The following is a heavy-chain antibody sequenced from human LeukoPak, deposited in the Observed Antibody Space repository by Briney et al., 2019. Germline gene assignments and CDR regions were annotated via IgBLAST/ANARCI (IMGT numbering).Heavy chain of an antibody. D-gene: IGHD4-17*01. CDR2: ISGGGGSTYYA. CDR3: ARRSAAQAFDY. J-gene: IGHJ4*02. Sequence: GGSLRLSCAASGFTFNNYAMSWVRQVPGKGLEWVSTISGGGGSTYYAYYADSVRGRFTLSRDNSNNTLYLQMNSLRAEDAAIYYCARRSAAQAFDYWGQGTLVTVSS. V-gene: IGHV3-23*01. CDR1: GFTFNNYA.